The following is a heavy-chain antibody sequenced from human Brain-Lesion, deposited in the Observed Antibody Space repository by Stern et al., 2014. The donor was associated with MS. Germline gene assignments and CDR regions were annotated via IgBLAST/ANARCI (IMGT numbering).Heavy chain of an antibody. J-gene: IGHJ5*02. CDR3: ARAHVDTWDWFDP. Sequence: EVQLVQSGGDLVQPGGSLTLSCTASGFTFSTYWMHWVRQAPGKGLVGVSRINGDGSRTSYADSVKGRFTISRDNAKNTLYVQMNSLRVEDTAVYYCARAHVDTWDWFDPWGQGTLVTVSS. CDR1: GFTFSTYW. V-gene: IGHV3-74*02. D-gene: IGHD5-18*01. CDR2: INGDGSRT.